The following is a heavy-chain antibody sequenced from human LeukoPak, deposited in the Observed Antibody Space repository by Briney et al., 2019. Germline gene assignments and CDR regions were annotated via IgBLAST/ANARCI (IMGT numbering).Heavy chain of an antibody. V-gene: IGHV1-69*13. J-gene: IGHJ6*02. CDR3: ASPYYGSGITAPDV. D-gene: IGHD3-10*01. Sequence: GASVKVSCKASGGTFISYAISWVRQAPGQGLEWMGGIIPIFGTANYAQKFQGRVTITADESTSTAYMELSSLRSEDTAVYYCASPYYGSGITAPDVWGQGTTVTVSS. CDR1: GGTFISYA. CDR2: IIPIFGTA.